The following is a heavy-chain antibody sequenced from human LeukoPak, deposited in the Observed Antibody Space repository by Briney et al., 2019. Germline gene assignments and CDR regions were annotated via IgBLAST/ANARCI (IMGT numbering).Heavy chain of an antibody. Sequence: GGSLRLSCAASGFTFSDYYMSWIRQAPGKGLEWVSYISGSGSTIYYADSVKGRFTISRDNAKNSLYLQMNSLRAEDTAVYYCARAYCGGDCYSNTYYFDYWGQGTLVTVSS. D-gene: IGHD2-21*02. J-gene: IGHJ4*02. V-gene: IGHV3-11*04. CDR3: ARAYCGGDCYSNTYYFDY. CDR1: GFTFSDYY. CDR2: ISGSGSTI.